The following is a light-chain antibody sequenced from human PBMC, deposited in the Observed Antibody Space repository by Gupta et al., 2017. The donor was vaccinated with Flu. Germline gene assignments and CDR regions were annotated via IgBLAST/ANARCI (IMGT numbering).Light chain of an antibody. Sequence: RDGHRVGTALAWERQRSRLDHMSVLDDASSSPTGVPARFPGSGSGTDFTRTNSSLHPEDFATYYCHQHTSGPCTFGQGTKVEIK. CDR3: HQHTSGPCT. J-gene: IGKJ1*01. CDR1: HRVGTA. V-gene: IGKV3-11*01. CDR2: DAS.